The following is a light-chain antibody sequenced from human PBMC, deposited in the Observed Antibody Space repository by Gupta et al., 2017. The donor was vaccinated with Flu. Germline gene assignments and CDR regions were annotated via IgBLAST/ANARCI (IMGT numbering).Light chain of an antibody. J-gene: IGKJ4*01. Sequence: DIVMTQSPDSLAVSLGERATINCKSSQNVLYNSNNKNYLGWYQQKPGQPPKLLIYWASTRESGVTDRFSGRGEGKDFTLTSKRRQDEDVAVYYGQQDYSSHTFGGGTKVEIK. CDR2: WAS. CDR1: QNVLYNSNNKNY. CDR3: QQDYSSHT. V-gene: IGKV4-1*01.